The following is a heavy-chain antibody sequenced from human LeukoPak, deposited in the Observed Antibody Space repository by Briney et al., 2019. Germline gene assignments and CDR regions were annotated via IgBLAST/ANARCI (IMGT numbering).Heavy chain of an antibody. J-gene: IGHJ4*02. D-gene: IGHD4-17*01. CDR1: GFTFSSYS. V-gene: IGHV3-48*01. Sequence: PGGSLRLSCAASGFTFSSYSMNWVRQAPGKGLEWVSYISSSSSTIYYADSVKGRFTISRDNAKNSLYPQMNSLRAEDTAVYYCASSGLLYGDYPTDYWGQGTLVTVSS. CDR2: ISSSSSTI. CDR3: ASSGLLYGDYPTDY.